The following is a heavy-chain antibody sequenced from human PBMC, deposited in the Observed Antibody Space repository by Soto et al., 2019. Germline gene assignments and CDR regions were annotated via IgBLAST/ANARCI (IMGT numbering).Heavy chain of an antibody. Sequence: QVHLVESGGGVVQPGRSLRLSCAASGFIFSRYGMHWVRQAPGKGLEWVAVISYDGSDKYYAESVKGRFIISRDKSENTLYLQMNSLRAEDTAVYYCAKDLGSGKPYYYYAMDVWGQGTTVTVSS. CDR1: GFIFSRYG. CDR3: AKDLGSGKPYYYYAMDV. CDR2: ISYDGSDK. V-gene: IGHV3-30*18. J-gene: IGHJ6*02. D-gene: IGHD3-10*01.